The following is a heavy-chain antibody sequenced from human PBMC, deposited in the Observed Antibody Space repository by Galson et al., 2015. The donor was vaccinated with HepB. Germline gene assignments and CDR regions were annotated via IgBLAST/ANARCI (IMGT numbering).Heavy chain of an antibody. Sequence: SLRLSCAASGFTFSSYAMSWVRQAPGKGLEWVSAISGSGGSTYYADSVKGRFTISRDNSKNTLYLQMNSLRAEDTAVYYCAKDLSEWERAAVTDFDYWGQGTLVTVSS. CDR3: AKDLSEWERAAVTDFDY. V-gene: IGHV3-23*01. D-gene: IGHD1-26*01. J-gene: IGHJ4*02. CDR1: GFTFSSYA. CDR2: ISGSGGST.